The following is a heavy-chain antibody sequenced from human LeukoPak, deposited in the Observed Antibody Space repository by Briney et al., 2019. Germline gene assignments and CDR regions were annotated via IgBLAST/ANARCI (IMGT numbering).Heavy chain of an antibody. V-gene: IGHV1-46*03. D-gene: IGHD3-3*01. J-gene: IGHJ4*02. CDR1: GYTFTSYY. CDR2: INPSGGST. CDR3: ARVTDYDFWSGPYYFDY. Sequence: GASVKVSCKASGYTFTSYYMYWVRQAPGQGLEWMGIINPSGGSTSYAQKFQGRVTMTRDTSTSTVYMELSSLRSEDTAVYYCARVTDYDFWSGPYYFDYWGQGTLVTVSS.